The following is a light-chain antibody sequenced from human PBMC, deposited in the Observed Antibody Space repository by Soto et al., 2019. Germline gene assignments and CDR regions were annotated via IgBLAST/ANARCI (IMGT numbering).Light chain of an antibody. V-gene: IGKV1-39*01. CDR3: QQTYTTPLT. CDR2: GAS. CDR1: QSISNY. Sequence: DIKMTQSPSSLSASVGDRVTITCRASQSISNYLNWYQQKPGKAPKLLIYGASSLQSGVPSRFSGSGSGTDFTLTISSLQPEDFATYYCQQTYTTPLTFGPGTKVEIK. J-gene: IGKJ3*01.